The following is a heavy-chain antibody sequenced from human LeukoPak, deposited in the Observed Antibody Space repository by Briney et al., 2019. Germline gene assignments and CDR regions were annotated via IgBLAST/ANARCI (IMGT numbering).Heavy chain of an antibody. D-gene: IGHD6-13*01. CDR3: ARVITPSQPTFDY. V-gene: IGHV3-7*01. CDR1: GFSFSSYW. CDR2: IKQDGSEK. Sequence: GGSLRLSCAASGFSFSSYWMNWVRQAPGKGLEWVANIKQDGSEKYYVDSVKGRFTISRDNAKNSLYLQMDSLRAEDTAVYYCARVITPSQPTFDYWGQGTLVTVSS. J-gene: IGHJ4*02.